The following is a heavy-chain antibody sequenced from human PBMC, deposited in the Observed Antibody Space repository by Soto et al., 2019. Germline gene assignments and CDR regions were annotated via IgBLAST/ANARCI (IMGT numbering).Heavy chain of an antibody. J-gene: IGHJ6*02. D-gene: IGHD2-15*01. Sequence: ESGGGLVKPGGSLRLSCVASGFSITNAWMNWVRQAPGKGLEWVGRIKRKIDGETTDYAAPVKGRFTISRDDSKNMLYLQMNSLKADDTALYYCTTGSVEGVGGQGTTVTVSS. CDR1: GFSITNAW. V-gene: IGHV3-15*07. CDR3: TTGSVEGV. CDR2: IKRKIDGETT.